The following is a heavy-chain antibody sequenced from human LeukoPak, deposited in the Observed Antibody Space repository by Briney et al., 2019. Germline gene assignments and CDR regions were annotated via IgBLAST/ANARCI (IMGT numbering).Heavy chain of an antibody. Sequence: SVKVSCKAPGGTFSSYAISWVRQAPGQGLEWMGGIISIFGTANYAQKFQGRVTITTDESTSTAYMELSSLRSEDTAVYYCARDGDSSGYYNWFDPWGQGTLVTVSS. D-gene: IGHD3-22*01. CDR2: IISIFGTA. CDR3: ARDGDSSGYYNWFDP. V-gene: IGHV1-69*05. CDR1: GGTFSSYA. J-gene: IGHJ5*02.